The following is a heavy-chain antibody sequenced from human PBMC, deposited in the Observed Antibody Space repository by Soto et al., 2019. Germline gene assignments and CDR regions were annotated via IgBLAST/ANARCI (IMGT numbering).Heavy chain of an antibody. V-gene: IGHV3-30*18. CDR2: ISYDGSNK. D-gene: IGHD4-17*01. CDR3: AKEGRLRGFDI. J-gene: IGHJ3*02. CDR1: GFTFSSYG. Sequence: QVQLVESGGGVVQPGRSLRLSCAASGFTFSSYGTHWVRQAPGKGLEWVAVISYDGSNKYYADSVKGRFTISRDNSKNTLYLQMNSLRAEDTAVYYCAKEGRLRGFDIWRQGPMVTVSS.